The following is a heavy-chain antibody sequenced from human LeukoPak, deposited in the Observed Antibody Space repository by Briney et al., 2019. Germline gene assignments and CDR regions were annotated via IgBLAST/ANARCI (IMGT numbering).Heavy chain of an antibody. D-gene: IGHD3-22*01. J-gene: IGHJ4*02. V-gene: IGHV3-30*18. CDR1: GFTFSSYG. CDR3: AKERRYYDSSGYYDY. CDR2: ISYDGSNK. Sequence: PGGSLRLSCAASGFTFSSYGMHWVRQAPGKGLEWVAVISYDGSNKYYADSVKGRSTISRDNSKNTLYLQMNSLRAEDTAVYYCAKERRYYDSSGYYDYWGQGTLVTVSS.